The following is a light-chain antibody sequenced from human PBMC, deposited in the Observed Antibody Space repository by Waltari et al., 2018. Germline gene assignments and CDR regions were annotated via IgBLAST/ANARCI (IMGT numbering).Light chain of an antibody. J-gene: IGKJ1*01. Sequence: DIVMTQSPDSLAVSLGERATINCKSSQSVLYSSNNKNYLAWYQKKPRQPPRLIIYWASTRESGVPERFSGSGSGTDFTLTISSLQAEDVAVYHCQQYYSSPSTFGQGTKVEIK. CDR3: QQYYSSPST. CDR2: WAS. CDR1: QSVLYSSNNKNY. V-gene: IGKV4-1*01.